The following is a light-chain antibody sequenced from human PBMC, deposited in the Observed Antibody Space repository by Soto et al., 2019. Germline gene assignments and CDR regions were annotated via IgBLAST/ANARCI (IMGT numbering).Light chain of an antibody. CDR2: GAS. CDR1: QTVSSN. Sequence: IVLTQSPATLSVSPGERATLSCRASQTVSSNLAWYQQKPGQAPRLLIHGASTRATGVPARFSGGGSGTEFTLSISSLQSEDFAVYYCQQYHNSPPQYTFGQGTKLQIK. CDR3: QQYHNSPPQYT. J-gene: IGKJ2*01. V-gene: IGKV3-15*01.